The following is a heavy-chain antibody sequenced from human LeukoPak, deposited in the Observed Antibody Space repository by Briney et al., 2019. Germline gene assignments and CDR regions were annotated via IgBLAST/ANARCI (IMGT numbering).Heavy chain of an antibody. J-gene: IGHJ4*02. CDR3: ARLTFGGVIGFDY. D-gene: IGHD3-16*02. V-gene: IGHV3-21*01. CDR2: ISSSGSHM. CDR1: GFTFSSYS. Sequence: GGSLRLSCAASGFTFSSYSMNWVRQAPGKGLEWVSSISSSGSHMYYADSVKGRFTISRDNAKDSLYLQMNSLRAEDTAVYYCARLTFGGVIGFDYWGQGTLVTVSS.